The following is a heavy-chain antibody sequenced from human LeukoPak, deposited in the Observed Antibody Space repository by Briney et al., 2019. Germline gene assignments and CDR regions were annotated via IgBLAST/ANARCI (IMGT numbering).Heavy chain of an antibody. V-gene: IGHV4-38-2*02. J-gene: IGHJ4*02. CDR2: FYHNGTT. CDR1: VYSISSGFY. D-gene: IGHD4-11*01. Sequence: SSETLSLACTVSVYSISSGFYWDWIRQPPGKGLEWIGTFYHNGTTYYSPSLKSRVTISVDTSKNQFSLRLSSVTAADTAVYYCARAKESDYSFDYWGQGTLVTVSS. CDR3: ARAKESDYSFDY.